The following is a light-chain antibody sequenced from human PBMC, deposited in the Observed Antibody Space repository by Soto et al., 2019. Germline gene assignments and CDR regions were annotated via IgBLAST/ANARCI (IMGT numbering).Light chain of an antibody. J-gene: IGLJ1*01. CDR3: TSYATATLDV. CDR1: SGAVGGFDY. V-gene: IGLV2-14*01. Sequence: QSALTQPASVSGFLGQSVTISCSGISGAVGGFDYVSWYQHHPGKAPKLLIYEVGNRPSGISHRFSGSKSGNTASLTISGLQADDEADYYCTSYATATLDVFGPGTKLTVL. CDR2: EVG.